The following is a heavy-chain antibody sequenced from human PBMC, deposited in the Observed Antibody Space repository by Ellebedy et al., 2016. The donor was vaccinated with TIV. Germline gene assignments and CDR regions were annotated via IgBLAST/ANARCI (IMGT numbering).Heavy chain of an antibody. CDR1: GGTFSSYA. V-gene: IGHV1-69*13. J-gene: IGHJ5*02. CDR3: ASGVVAATREPWFDP. Sequence: SVKVSCXASGGTFSSYAISWVRQAPGQGLEWMGGIIPIFGTANYAQKFQGRVTITADESTSTAYMELSSLRSEDTAVYYCASGVVAATREPWFDPWGQGTLVTVSS. D-gene: IGHD6-13*01. CDR2: IIPIFGTA.